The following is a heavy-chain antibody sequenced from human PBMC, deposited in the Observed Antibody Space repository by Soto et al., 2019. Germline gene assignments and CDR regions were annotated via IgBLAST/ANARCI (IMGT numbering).Heavy chain of an antibody. J-gene: IGHJ4*02. CDR2: ISAYNGNT. Sequence: QVQLVQSGAEVKKPGASVKVSCKASGYTFTSYGISWVRQAPGQGLEWMGWISAYNGNTNYAQKLQGRVTMTTDTSTSTTYMELRSLRSDDTAVYYCARDPGYYGSGSPSPFDYWGQGTLVTVSS. V-gene: IGHV1-18*01. D-gene: IGHD3-10*01. CDR1: GYTFTSYG. CDR3: ARDPGYYGSGSPSPFDY.